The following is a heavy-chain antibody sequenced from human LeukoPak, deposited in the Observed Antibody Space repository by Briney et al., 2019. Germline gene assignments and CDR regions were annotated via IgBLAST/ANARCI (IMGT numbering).Heavy chain of an antibody. J-gene: IGHJ4*02. D-gene: IGHD2-21*01. CDR2: INAGNGDT. Sequence: ASVKVSCKASGYTFTKYVVHWVRQAPGQRPEWMGWINAGNGDTKYSQNFQDRVTITRDTSANTAYMELSSLTSEDTALYYCARDACGDTCYPGGYWGQGTLVTVSS. CDR1: GYTFTKYV. V-gene: IGHV1-3*01. CDR3: ARDACGDTCYPGGY.